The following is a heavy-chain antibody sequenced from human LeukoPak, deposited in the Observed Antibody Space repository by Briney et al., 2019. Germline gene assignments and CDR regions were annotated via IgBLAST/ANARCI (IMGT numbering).Heavy chain of an antibody. CDR3: ARVRSRDGWRWGDY. Sequence: PGGSLRLSCAASGFPFSSYEMNWVRQAPGKGLEWVSYISSRGSAIYYADSVKGRFTISRDNAKNSLYLQMNSPRAEDTAVYYCARVRSRDGWRWGDYWGQGTLVTVSS. CDR1: GFPFSSYE. D-gene: IGHD5-24*01. CDR2: ISSRGSAI. V-gene: IGHV3-48*03. J-gene: IGHJ4*02.